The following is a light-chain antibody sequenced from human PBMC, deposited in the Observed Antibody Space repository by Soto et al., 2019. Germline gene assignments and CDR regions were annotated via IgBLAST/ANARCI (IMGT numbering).Light chain of an antibody. CDR2: KAS. Sequence: DIQMTQSPSTLSASVGDRVNITCRASQTISTLLSCYKQRPGKAPNLLIYKASSLESGVPSRFSRSGSGTEFTLTISSLQPDDFATYFGQQYSTYPWTFGQGTKVEVK. V-gene: IGKV1-5*03. CDR1: QTISTL. J-gene: IGKJ1*01. CDR3: QQYSTYPWT.